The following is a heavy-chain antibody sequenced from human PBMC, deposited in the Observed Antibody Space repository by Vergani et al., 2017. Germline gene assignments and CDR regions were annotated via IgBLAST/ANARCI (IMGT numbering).Heavy chain of an antibody. CDR2: IYYSGST. V-gene: IGHV4-39*01. Sequence: QLQLQESGPGLVKPSETLSLTCTVSGGSISSSSYYWGWIRQPPGKGLEWIGSIYYSGSTYYNPSLKSRVTISVDTSKNQFSLKLSSVTAADTAVYYCAGQDFEAAVLLFNPPNWFDPWGQGTLVTVSS. CDR3: AGQDFEAAVLLFNPPNWFDP. CDR1: GGSISSSSYY. D-gene: IGHD2-21*01. J-gene: IGHJ5*02.